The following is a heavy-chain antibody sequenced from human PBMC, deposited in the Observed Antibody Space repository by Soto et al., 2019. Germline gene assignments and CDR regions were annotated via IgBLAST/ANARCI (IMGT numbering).Heavy chain of an antibody. CDR2: ITGSGGNT. J-gene: IGHJ6*03. CDR1: GFTFSGYN. D-gene: IGHD2-8*02. V-gene: IGHV3-11*01. Sequence: GGSLRLSCAASGFTFSGYNMSWIRQAPGKGLEWVSYITGSGGNTFDAESVKGRFTISRDNSMNLLYLQMNSLSAEDTAVYYCATGTSGWGTYHPYSMDERGKGATVTVSS. CDR3: ATGTSGWGTYHPYSMDE.